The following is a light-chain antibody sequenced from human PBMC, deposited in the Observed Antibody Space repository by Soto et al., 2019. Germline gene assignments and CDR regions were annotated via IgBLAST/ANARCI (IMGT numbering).Light chain of an antibody. CDR1: PSILTW. J-gene: IGKJ5*01. V-gene: IGKV1-5*01. Sequence: DIQMTQSPSTLSASVGDRVTITCRASPSILTWLAWYQQKPGKAPKLLIYDASNLQSGVPSRFSGSVSGTEFTLTSSSRQPDDFATYYCQQYKSYSPITFGPGTRLESK. CDR3: QQYKSYSPIT. CDR2: DAS.